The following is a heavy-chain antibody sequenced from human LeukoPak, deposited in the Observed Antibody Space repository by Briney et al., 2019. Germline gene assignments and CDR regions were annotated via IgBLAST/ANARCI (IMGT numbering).Heavy chain of an antibody. Sequence: GGSLRLSCAASGFTFSSYWMSWVRQAPGKGLEWVANIKQDGSEKYYVDSMKGRFTISRDNAKNSLYLQMNSLRAEDTAVYYCARGRVAAAGPYDAFDIWGQGTMVTVSS. J-gene: IGHJ3*02. CDR3: ARGRVAAAGPYDAFDI. CDR2: IKQDGSEK. CDR1: GFTFSSYW. V-gene: IGHV3-7*04. D-gene: IGHD6-13*01.